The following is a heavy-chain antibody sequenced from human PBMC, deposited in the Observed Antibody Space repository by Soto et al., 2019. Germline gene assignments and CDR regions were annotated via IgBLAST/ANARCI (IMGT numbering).Heavy chain of an antibody. J-gene: IGHJ6*02. V-gene: IGHV1-18*01. CDR3: ARESSSVLLWFGDTEYYSMDV. Sequence: QVQLVQSGAAVKKPGASVKVSCKASGYTFTSYGISWVRQAPGQGLEWMGWISAYNGNTNYAQKLQGRVTMTTDTSTSTAYMELMSLRSGDTAVYYCARESSSVLLWFGDTEYYSMDVGGQGTTVTVSS. CDR2: ISAYNGNT. D-gene: IGHD3-10*01. CDR1: GYTFTSYG.